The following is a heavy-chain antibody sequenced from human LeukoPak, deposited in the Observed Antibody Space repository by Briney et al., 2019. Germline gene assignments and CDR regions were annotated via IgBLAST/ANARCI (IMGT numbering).Heavy chain of an antibody. CDR2: IRYDGSNK. D-gene: IGHD2-2*01. J-gene: IGHJ4*02. Sequence: PGGSLRLSCAASGFTFSSYGMHWVRQAPGKGLEWVAFIRYDGSNKYYADSVKGRFTISRDNSKNTLYLQMNSLRAEDTAVYYCARDGPAAPSIPTFDYWGQGTLVTVSS. CDR1: GFTFSSYG. CDR3: ARDGPAAPSIPTFDY. V-gene: IGHV3-30*02.